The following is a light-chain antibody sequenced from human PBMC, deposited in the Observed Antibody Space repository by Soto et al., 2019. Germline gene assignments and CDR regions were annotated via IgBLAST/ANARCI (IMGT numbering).Light chain of an antibody. CDR3: SSYTSTSTLV. V-gene: IGLV2-14*01. CDR1: SSDVGGYNY. CDR2: EVN. J-gene: IGLJ2*01. Sequence: QSALTQPASVSGSPGQSITISCTGTSSDVGGYNYVSWYQQHPGKAPKLMIYEVNNRPSGVSNRFSASKSGNAASLTISGLQAEDAADYYCSSYTSTSTLVFGGGTKLTVL.